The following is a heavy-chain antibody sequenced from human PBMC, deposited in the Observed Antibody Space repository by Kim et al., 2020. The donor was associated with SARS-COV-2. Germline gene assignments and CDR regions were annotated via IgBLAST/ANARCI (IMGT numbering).Heavy chain of an antibody. J-gene: IGHJ3*02. V-gene: IGHV3-66*01. D-gene: IGHD2-21*02. CDR3: ARATAYCGGDCPLGDAFDI. CDR1: GFTFSSNY. CDR2: IYSGGST. Sequence: GGSLRLSCAASGFTFSSNYMSWVRQAPGKGLEWVSVIYSGGSTSYADSVKGRFTISRDTSKNTLDLQMNILRAEDTAVYYCARATAYCGGDCPLGDAFDIWGQRKMVTVSS.